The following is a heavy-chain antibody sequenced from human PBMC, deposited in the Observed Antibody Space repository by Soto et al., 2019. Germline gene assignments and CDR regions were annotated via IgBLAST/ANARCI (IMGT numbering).Heavy chain of an antibody. V-gene: IGHV3-30*03. CDR3: AGALENPYLYYGLNV. CDR2: ISNDGSNE. Sequence: GGSLRLSCAGSGFTFRWFGMNWVRQAPGKGLEWVARISNDGSNEYYVDSVKGRFTISRDNSKNTLYLQMNSLRVEDTATYYCAGALENPYLYYGLNVWGQGTTVTVSS. D-gene: IGHD1-1*01. J-gene: IGHJ6*02. CDR1: GFTFRWFG.